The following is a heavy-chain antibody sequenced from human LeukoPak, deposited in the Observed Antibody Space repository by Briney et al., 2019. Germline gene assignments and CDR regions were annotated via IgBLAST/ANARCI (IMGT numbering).Heavy chain of an antibody. CDR3: ARDLGDYMDY. CDR2: IHYSGST. V-gene: IGHV4-31*03. CDR1: GGSISSGGYY. Sequence: SETLSLTCTVSGGSISSGGYYCSWIRQHPGKGLEWIGYIHYSGSTYYNPSLKSRVTISVDTSKNQFSLKLSSVTAADTAVYCCARDLGDYMDYWGQGTLVTVSS. J-gene: IGHJ4*02. D-gene: IGHD4-17*01.